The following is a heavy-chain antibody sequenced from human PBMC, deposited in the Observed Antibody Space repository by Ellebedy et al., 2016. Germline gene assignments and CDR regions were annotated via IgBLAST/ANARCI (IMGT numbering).Heavy chain of an antibody. CDR1: GFTFSSYA. J-gene: IGHJ4*02. CDR3: AKGPNYYDSSGYYNY. Sequence: GESLKISXAASGFTFSSYAMSWVRQAPGKGLEWVSAISGSGGSTYYADSVKGRFTISRDNSKNTLYLQMNSLRAEDTAVYYCAKGPNYYDSSGYYNYWGQGTLVTVSS. CDR2: ISGSGGST. V-gene: IGHV3-23*01. D-gene: IGHD3-22*01.